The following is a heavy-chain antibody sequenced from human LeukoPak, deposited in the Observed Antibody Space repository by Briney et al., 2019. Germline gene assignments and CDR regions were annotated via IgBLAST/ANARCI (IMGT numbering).Heavy chain of an antibody. CDR3: ARGRRGEQWLSLTFDY. CDR1: GGSFSGYY. CDR2: INHSGST. J-gene: IGHJ4*02. D-gene: IGHD6-19*01. V-gene: IGHV4-34*01. Sequence: SETMSLTCAVYGGSFSGYYWSWIRQPPGKGLEWIGEINHSGSTNYNPSLKSRVTISVDTSKTQFSLKLSSVTAADTAVYYCARGRRGEQWLSLTFDYWGQGTLVTVSS.